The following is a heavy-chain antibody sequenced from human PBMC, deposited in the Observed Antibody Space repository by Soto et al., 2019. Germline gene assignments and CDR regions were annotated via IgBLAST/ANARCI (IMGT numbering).Heavy chain of an antibody. J-gene: IGHJ1*01. Sequence: ASVKVSCKASGYTFTTYARHLLRQAPGQRLEWMGWINPDNSDTKYAQKFQGWVTVTRETSISTAYMELSRLKSDDTAVYYCARAFYYSESSGYCPGYLQYWGQGTLVTVSS. CDR1: GYTFTTYA. V-gene: IGHV1-2*04. D-gene: IGHD3-22*01. CDR3: ARAFYYSESSGYCPGYLQY. CDR2: INPDNSDT.